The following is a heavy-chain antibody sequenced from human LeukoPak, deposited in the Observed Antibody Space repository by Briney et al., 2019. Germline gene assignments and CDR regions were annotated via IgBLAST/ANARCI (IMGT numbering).Heavy chain of an antibody. D-gene: IGHD4-17*01. CDR3: ARETGPTVFDY. CDR1: GDSISSYS. J-gene: IGHJ4*02. V-gene: IGHV4-59*01. Sequence: SETLSLTCTVSGDSISSYSWNWIRQPPGKGLEWIGYIYYSGSTNYNPSLKSRVTISLDKPKSQFSLRLNSLTATDTAMYYFARETGPTVFDYWGQGALVTVSS. CDR2: IYYSGST.